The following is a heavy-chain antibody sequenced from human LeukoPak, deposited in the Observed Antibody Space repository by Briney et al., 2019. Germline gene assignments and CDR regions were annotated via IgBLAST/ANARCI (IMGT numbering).Heavy chain of an antibody. CDR1: GASISIYY. CDR2: IYYSGST. Sequence: KPSQTPSLTCTVSGASISIYYWSWIRQPPGKGLEWIGYIYYSGSTKYNPSLKSRVTISLDTSKNQFSLKLSSVTAADTAVYYCARFDTARVTHWGQGTLVTVSS. J-gene: IGHJ4*02. CDR3: ARFDTARVTH. D-gene: IGHD5-18*01. V-gene: IGHV4-59*01.